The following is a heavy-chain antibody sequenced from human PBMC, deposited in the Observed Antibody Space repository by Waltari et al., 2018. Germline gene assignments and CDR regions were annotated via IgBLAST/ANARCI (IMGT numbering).Heavy chain of an antibody. CDR2: IIPILGKA. J-gene: IGHJ3*02. D-gene: IGHD2-15*01. CDR3: ARDRGCSGGSCYSQAFDI. Sequence: QAQLMQPGAEVQKRGSSQKVTGRSSGGSFSSYAIRWVRQAPGQGREWMGGIIPILGKANYAQKFKGRVTMTAYESTSTAYMGLSSLRAEDTSVCYCARDRGCSGGSCYSQAFDIWGQGTMVTVSS. CDR1: GGSFSSYA. V-gene: IGHV1-69*11.